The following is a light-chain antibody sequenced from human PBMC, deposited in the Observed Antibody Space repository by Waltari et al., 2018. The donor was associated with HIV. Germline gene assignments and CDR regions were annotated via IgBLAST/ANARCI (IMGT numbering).Light chain of an antibody. Sequence: QSVLTQPPSASGTPGQRVTFSCSGSSSNIGSNPVDWYQKLPGTAPRLLIYNNNHPPSEVPDRFAGSQSGTSASLAISGLQSEDEADYYWAAWDDSLNGHVLFGGGTKLTVL. V-gene: IGLV1-44*01. CDR3: AAWDDSLNGHVL. J-gene: IGLJ2*01. CDR1: SSNIGSNP. CDR2: NNN.